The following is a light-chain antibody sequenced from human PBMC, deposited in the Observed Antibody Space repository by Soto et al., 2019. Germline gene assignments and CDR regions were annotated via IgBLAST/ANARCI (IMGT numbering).Light chain of an antibody. J-gene: IGKJ1*01. CDR2: AAS. V-gene: IGKV1-39*01. CDR1: QSISSY. CDR3: QQSYSPSIT. Sequence: DIQMTQSPSSLSASVGDRVTITCRASQSISSYLNWYHQKPGKAPKLLIYAASSLQSGVPSRFSGSGSGTEFTLTISSLQPEDFATYYCQQSYSPSITFGQGTKVDI.